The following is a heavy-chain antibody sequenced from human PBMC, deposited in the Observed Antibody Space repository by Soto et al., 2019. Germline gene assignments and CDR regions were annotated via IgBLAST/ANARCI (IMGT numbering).Heavy chain of an antibody. D-gene: IGHD2-15*01. CDR2: IYYSGST. V-gene: IGHV4-31*03. Sequence: QVQLQESGPGLVKPSQTLSLTCTVSGGSISSGGYYWSWIRQHPGKGLEWIGCIYYSGSTSYNPSLKSRVTISVDTSKNQFSLKLSSVTAADTAVYYCASRGGGSGRAGVAFDYWGQGTLVTVSS. CDR3: ASRGGGSGRAGVAFDY. CDR1: GGSISSGGYY. J-gene: IGHJ4*02.